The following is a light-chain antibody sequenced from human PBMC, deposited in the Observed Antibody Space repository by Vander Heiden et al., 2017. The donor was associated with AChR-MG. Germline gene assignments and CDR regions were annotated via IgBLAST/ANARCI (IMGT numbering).Light chain of an antibody. CDR2: EVS. J-gene: IGLJ2*01. Sequence: QSALTQPASVSGSPGQSITMSCTGTSSDVGGYKYVSWYQQHPGKAPKLMIYEVSNRPSGVSNRFSGSKSGNMASLTISGLQAEDEADYYCTSYSSFNTLVFGGGTKLTAL. CDR3: TSYSSFNTLV. V-gene: IGLV2-14*01. CDR1: SSDVGGYKY.